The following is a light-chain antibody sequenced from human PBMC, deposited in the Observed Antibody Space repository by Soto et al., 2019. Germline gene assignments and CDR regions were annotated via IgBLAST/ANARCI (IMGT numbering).Light chain of an antibody. Sequence: DIVMTQSPLSLPVTPGEPASISCRSSQSLLHSNGYNYLDWYLQKPGQSPQLLIYWGSNRASGVPDRFSGSGSGTDFTLKISRVEAEDVGVYYCMQALQTPPYTFGQGTKLAIK. CDR2: WGS. CDR3: MQALQTPPYT. CDR1: QSLLHSNGYNY. J-gene: IGKJ2*01. V-gene: IGKV2-28*01.